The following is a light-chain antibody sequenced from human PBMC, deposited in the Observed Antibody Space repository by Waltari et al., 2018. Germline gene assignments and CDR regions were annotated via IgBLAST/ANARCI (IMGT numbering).Light chain of an antibody. Sequence: QSALTQPASVSGSPGQSITISCTGTSSDVGGYNYVSWYQQHPGKVPKLLIFDVSNGPSGVSIRFSGSKSGNTASLTISGLQAEDESDYYCCSFTSRSTWVFGGGTKLTVL. J-gene: IGLJ3*02. V-gene: IGLV2-14*01. CDR1: SSDVGGYNY. CDR3: CSFTSRSTWV. CDR2: DVS.